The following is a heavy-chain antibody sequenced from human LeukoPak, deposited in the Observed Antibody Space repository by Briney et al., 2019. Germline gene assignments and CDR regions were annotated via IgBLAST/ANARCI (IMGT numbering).Heavy chain of an antibody. D-gene: IGHD6-19*01. V-gene: IGHV1-8*03. Sequence: ASVKVSCKASGYTFTSYDINRVRQATGQGLEWMGWMNPNSGNTGYAQKFQGRVTITRNTSISTAYMELSSLRSEDTAVYYCARRSSGWSKTYYYYYMDVWGKGTTVTVSS. CDR3: ARRSSGWSKTYYYYYMDV. CDR1: GYTFTSYD. J-gene: IGHJ6*03. CDR2: MNPNSGNT.